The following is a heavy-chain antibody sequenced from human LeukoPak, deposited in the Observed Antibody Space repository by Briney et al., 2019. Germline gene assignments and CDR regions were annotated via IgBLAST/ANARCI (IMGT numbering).Heavy chain of an antibody. V-gene: IGHV3-23*01. Sequence: GSLRLSCAASGFTFSSYGMNWVRQAPGKGLEWVSAISGGGGSAYYADSVKGRFTISRDNSKNTLYLQMNSLRAEDTAVYYCAKGSSGSWNYYYYMDVWGKGTTVTVSS. CDR3: AKGSSGSWNYYYYMDV. D-gene: IGHD3-10*01. CDR2: ISGGGGSA. CDR1: GFTFSSYG. J-gene: IGHJ6*03.